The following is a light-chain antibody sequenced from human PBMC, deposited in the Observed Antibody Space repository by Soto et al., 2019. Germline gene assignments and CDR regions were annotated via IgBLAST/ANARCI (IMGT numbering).Light chain of an antibody. Sequence: DIQMTQSPSSVSASVGDRVTITCRASQGLGVWLGWYQQKPGKAPQLLIFGASGLQSGAPSRFSGSGSGTDFTLTISSLQPEDFATYYCQQAYSFPLTFGGGTKVDI. V-gene: IGKV1-12*01. J-gene: IGKJ4*01. CDR3: QQAYSFPLT. CDR2: GAS. CDR1: QGLGVW.